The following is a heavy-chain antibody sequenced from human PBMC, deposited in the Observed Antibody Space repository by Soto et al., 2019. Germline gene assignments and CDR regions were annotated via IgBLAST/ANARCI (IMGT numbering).Heavy chain of an antibody. V-gene: IGHV3-23*01. CDR3: AKDGFGGAIDY. J-gene: IGHJ4*02. D-gene: IGHD3-3*01. CDR2: ISGSGTTL. Sequence: EVILLESGGGLAQPGGSLRLSCAASGFTFRSFGMHWVRQAPGGGLEWVATISGSGTTLYHAPFVEGRFTISRDNSQDTRVLQRTSLGVEDAATYFCAKDGFGGAIDYWGQGTLVTVSS. CDR1: GFTFRSFG.